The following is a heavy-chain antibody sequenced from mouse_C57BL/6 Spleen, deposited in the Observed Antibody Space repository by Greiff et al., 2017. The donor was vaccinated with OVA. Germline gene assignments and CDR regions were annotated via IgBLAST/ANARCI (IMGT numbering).Heavy chain of an antibody. CDR2: IYPSDSET. J-gene: IGHJ2*01. CDR1: GYTFTSYW. CDR3: ARYDGYYY. V-gene: IGHV1-61*01. Sequence: QVQLQQPGAELVRPGSSVKLSCKASGYTFTSYWMDWVKQRPGQGLEWIGNIYPSDSETHYNQKFKDKATLTVDKSSSTAYMQLSRLTSADSAVYYCARYDGYYYWGQGTTLTVSS. D-gene: IGHD2-2*01.